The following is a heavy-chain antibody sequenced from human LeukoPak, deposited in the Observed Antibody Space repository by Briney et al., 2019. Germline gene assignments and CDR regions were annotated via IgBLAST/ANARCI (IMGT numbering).Heavy chain of an antibody. CDR2: IVVGSGNT. V-gene: IGHV1-58*02. Sequence: GASVKVFCKASGFTFSSSTMQWVRQARGQRLEWIGWIVVGSGNTNYAQKFQERVTISRDMSTSTAYMELSSLTSEDTAVFYCAADGPADLFDGSEDPPRDAFEIWAKGQWSPSLQ. CDR1: GFTFSSST. J-gene: IGHJ3*02. CDR3: AADGPADLFDGSEDPPRDAFEI. D-gene: IGHD3-22*01.